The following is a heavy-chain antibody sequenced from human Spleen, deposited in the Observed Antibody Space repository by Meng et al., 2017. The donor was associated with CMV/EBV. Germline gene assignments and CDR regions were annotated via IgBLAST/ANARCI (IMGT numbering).Heavy chain of an antibody. J-gene: IGHJ5*02. CDR3: ARATPRAEDWFDP. CDR2: IYYSGST. Sequence: VSVGSISSSSYYWGWIRQPPGKGLEWIGSIYYSGSTYYNPSLKSRVTISVDTSKNQFSLKLSSVTAADTAVYYCARATPRAEDWFDPWGQGTLVTVSS. CDR1: VGSISSSSYY. V-gene: IGHV4-39*07.